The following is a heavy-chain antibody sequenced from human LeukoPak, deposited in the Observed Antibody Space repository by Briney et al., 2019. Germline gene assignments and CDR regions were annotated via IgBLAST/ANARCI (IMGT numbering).Heavy chain of an antibody. Sequence: ASVKVSCKASGGTFSSYAISWVRQAPGQGLEWMGMIYPRDGSTSYAQKFQGRVTVTRDTSTSTVHMELSGLRSEDTAVYYCARDQEGFDYWGQGTLVTVSS. CDR2: IYPRDGST. V-gene: IGHV1-46*01. J-gene: IGHJ4*02. CDR1: GGTFSSYA. CDR3: ARDQEGFDY.